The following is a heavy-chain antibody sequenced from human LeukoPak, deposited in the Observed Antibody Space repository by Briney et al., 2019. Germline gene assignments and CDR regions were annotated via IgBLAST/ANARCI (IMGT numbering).Heavy chain of an antibody. D-gene: IGHD3-10*01. CDR2: ISYDGSNK. CDR3: AKDWFYGVRGVIPLDY. J-gene: IGHJ4*02. CDR1: GFTFSSYG. Sequence: GRSLRLSCAAPGFTFSSYGMHWVRQAPGKGLEWVAVISYDGSNKYYADSVKGRFTISRDNSKNTLYLQMNSLRAEDTAVYYCAKDWFYGVRGVIPLDYWGQGTLVTVSS. V-gene: IGHV3-30*18.